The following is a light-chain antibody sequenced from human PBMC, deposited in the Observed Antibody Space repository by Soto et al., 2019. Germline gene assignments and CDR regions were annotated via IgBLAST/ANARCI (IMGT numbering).Light chain of an antibody. V-gene: IGKV3-15*01. CDR2: DAS. CDR3: QQYNAWPRT. J-gene: IGKJ1*01. Sequence: EIVMTQSPATVSVSPGERATLSCRASLSVIRNLAWYQQKPGQAPRLLIFDASTRATGIPARFSGSGSGTEFTLTITSLQSEEFAVYYCQQYNAWPRTFGQGTKVDIK. CDR1: LSVIRN.